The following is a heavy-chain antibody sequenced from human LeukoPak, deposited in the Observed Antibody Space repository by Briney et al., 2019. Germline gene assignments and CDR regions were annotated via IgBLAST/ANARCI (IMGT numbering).Heavy chain of an antibody. V-gene: IGHV1-8*03. J-gene: IGHJ5*02. CDR2: MNPNSGNT. Sequence: ASVKVSCKASGYTFTSYDINWVRRATGQGLEWMGWMNPNSGNTGYAQKFQGRVTITRNTSISTAYMELSSLRSEDTAVYYCARLDILTGYYGVRGFDPWGQGTLVTVSS. D-gene: IGHD3-9*01. CDR3: ARLDILTGYYGVRGFDP. CDR1: GYTFTSYD.